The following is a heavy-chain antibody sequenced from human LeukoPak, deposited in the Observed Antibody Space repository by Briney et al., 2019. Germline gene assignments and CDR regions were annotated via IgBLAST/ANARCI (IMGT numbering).Heavy chain of an antibody. CDR3: ARGGGDFWSGYYTDYYMDV. J-gene: IGHJ6*03. V-gene: IGHV4-59*01. Sequence: SETLSLTCTVSGGSISSYYWSWIRQPPGKGLEWIGYNYYSGSTNYNPSLKSRVTISVDTSKNQFSLKLSSVTAADTAVYYCARGGGDFWSGYYTDYYMDVWGKGTTVTVSS. CDR2: NYYSGST. D-gene: IGHD3-3*01. CDR1: GGSISSYY.